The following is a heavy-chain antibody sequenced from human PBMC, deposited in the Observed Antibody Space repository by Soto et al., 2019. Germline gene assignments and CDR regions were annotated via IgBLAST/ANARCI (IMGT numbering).Heavy chain of an antibody. Sequence: SETLSLTCAVSGGSISNGYYYWSWVRQNPGKGLEWIGHIYHSGRTYYNPSLKSRVTISVDTSKNQFSLNLSSVTAADTAVYYCARWVEVSLDYFDSWGQGTPVTVSS. V-gene: IGHV4-31*11. D-gene: IGHD2-15*01. CDR1: GGSISNGYYY. CDR2: IYHSGRT. CDR3: ARWVEVSLDYFDS. J-gene: IGHJ4*02.